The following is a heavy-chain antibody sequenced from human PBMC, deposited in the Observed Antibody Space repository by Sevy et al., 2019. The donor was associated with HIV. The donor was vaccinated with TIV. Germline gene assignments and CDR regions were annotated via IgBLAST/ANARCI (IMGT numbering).Heavy chain of an antibody. V-gene: IGHV3-21*01. J-gene: IGHJ3*02. CDR1: GFSFQYS. Sequence: GGSLRLSCRVSGFSFQYSMNWVRQAPGKGLEWVSSISSSSNYIYYADSLKGRFTVSSNNAKNSVYLQMNGLRAEDTAVYYCARDRRELSYDSSGYSDAFDIWGQGTLVTVSS. CDR3: ARDRRELSYDSSGYSDAFDI. D-gene: IGHD3-22*01. CDR2: ISSSSNYI.